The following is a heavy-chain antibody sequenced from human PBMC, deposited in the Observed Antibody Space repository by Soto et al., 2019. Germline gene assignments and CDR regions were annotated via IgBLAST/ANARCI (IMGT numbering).Heavy chain of an antibody. V-gene: IGHV4-59*01. D-gene: IGHD3-16*02. CDR1: VSFGTYY. J-gene: IGHJ4*02. CDR2: IFSSEHF. Sequence: QVQLQESGPGLVQPSETLSLTCVGVSFGTYYWSWIRQPPGKGLEWLGYIFSSEHFKYNPSLKGPGTISVDPSKNHLPLRWTSVTAEDTAVNSFAGGGGGYRFDHWGQGTLVTVSS. CDR3: AGGGGGYRFDH.